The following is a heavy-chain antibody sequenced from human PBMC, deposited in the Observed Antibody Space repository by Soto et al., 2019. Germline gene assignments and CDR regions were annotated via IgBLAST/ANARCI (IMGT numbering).Heavy chain of an antibody. Sequence: GASVKVSCKASGYTFSGYSITWVRQAPGQGLEWMGRISGYNGNTNYARTLRGRLTLTTDTSTSTAYMELRSLTSDDTAVYYCDRDVFCGGAPACIDMDVWGHGTTVTVSS. V-gene: IGHV1-18*04. CDR2: ISGYNGNT. CDR1: GYTFSGYS. J-gene: IGHJ6*02. D-gene: IGHD2-21*01. CDR3: DRDVFCGGAPACIDMDV.